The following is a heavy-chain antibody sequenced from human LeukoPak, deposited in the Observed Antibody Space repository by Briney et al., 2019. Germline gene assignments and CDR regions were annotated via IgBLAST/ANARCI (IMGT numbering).Heavy chain of an antibody. CDR1: GFTFSSYW. D-gene: IGHD3-9*01. CDR2: IKQDGSEK. V-gene: IGHV3-7*01. CDR3: ARDARNRRGVLRYFDWLLPTGIDY. J-gene: IGHJ4*02. Sequence: PGGSLRLSCAASGFTFSSYWMSWVRQAPGKGLEWVANIKQDGSEKYYVDSVKGRFTISRDNAKNSLYLQMNSLRAEDTAVYYCARDARNRRGVLRYFDWLLPTGIDYWGQGTLVTVSS.